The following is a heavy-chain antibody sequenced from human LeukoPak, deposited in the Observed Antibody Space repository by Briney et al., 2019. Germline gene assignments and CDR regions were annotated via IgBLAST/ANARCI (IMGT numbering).Heavy chain of an antibody. V-gene: IGHV4-61*01. D-gene: IGHD4-23*01. Sequence: PSEALSLTCTVSGGSVSSGSYYWSWIRQPPGKGLEWIGYIYYSGSTNYNPSLKSRVTISVDTSKNQFSLKLSSVTAADTAVYYCARDLAPEGDDYGGNSVGIFDYWGQGTLVTVSS. CDR1: GGSVSSGSYY. CDR2: IYYSGST. J-gene: IGHJ4*02. CDR3: ARDLAPEGDDYGGNSVGIFDY.